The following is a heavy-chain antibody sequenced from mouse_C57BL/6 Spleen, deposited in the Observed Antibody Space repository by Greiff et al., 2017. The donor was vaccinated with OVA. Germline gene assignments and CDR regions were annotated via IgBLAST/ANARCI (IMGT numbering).Heavy chain of an antibody. V-gene: IGHV1-64*01. CDR3: ARWGDYDWFAY. CDR2: IHPNSGST. J-gene: IGHJ3*01. D-gene: IGHD2-4*01. Sequence: VQLQQSGAELVKPGASVKLSCKASGYTFTSYWMHWVKQRPGQGLEWIGMIHPNSGSTNYNEKFKSKATLTVDKSSSTAYMQLSSLTSEDSAVYYCARWGDYDWFAYWGQGTLVTVSA. CDR1: GYTFTSYW.